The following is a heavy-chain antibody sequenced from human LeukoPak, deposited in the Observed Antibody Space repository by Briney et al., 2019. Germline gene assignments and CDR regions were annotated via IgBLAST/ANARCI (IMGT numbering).Heavy chain of an antibody. J-gene: IGHJ4*02. CDR3: ALMRDGYTH. CDR2: IRHDGSHK. D-gene: IGHD5-24*01. Sequence: GGSLRLSCTASGFIFSNYGMHWVRQAPGKGLEGVAFIRHDGSHKSYADSVKGRFTISRDNSTNTLYLQMNSLRADDTAVYYCALMRDGYTHWGQGLLVTVSS. CDR1: GFIFSNYG. V-gene: IGHV3-30*02.